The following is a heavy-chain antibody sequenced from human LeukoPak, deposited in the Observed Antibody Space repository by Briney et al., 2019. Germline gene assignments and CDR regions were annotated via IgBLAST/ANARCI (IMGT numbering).Heavy chain of an antibody. V-gene: IGHV3-48*03. D-gene: IGHD6-19*01. J-gene: IGHJ3*01. CDR3: VRDGISVAANAFDV. Sequence: AGGSLRLSCAASGFTFSTSEMNWVRQAPGKGLEWLSYIDGRGATIFYADSVKGRFTISRDNAKNSLYLQMNSLRVEDTALYYCVRDGISVAANAFDVWGQGTRVTVSS. CDR2: IDGRGATI. CDR1: GFTFSTSE.